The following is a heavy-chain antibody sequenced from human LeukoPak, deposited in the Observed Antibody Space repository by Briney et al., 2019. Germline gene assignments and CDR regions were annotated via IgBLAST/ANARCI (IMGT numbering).Heavy chain of an antibody. CDR3: ARHEAAAAIDY. CDR1: GYSFPNYW. Sequence: GESLKISCKGSGYSFPNYWIAWVRQMPGKGLEWMGIIYPRDSDTRYSPSFEGQVTISVDKSISTAFLQWSSLKASDSAMYYCARHEAAAAIDYWGQGTLVTVSS. CDR2: IYPRDSDT. J-gene: IGHJ4*02. D-gene: IGHD6-13*01. V-gene: IGHV5-51*01.